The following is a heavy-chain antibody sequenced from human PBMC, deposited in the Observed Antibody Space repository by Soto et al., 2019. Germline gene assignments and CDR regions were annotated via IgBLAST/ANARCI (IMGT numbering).Heavy chain of an antibody. V-gene: IGHV1-18*01. CDR2: ISAYNGNT. CDR1: GYTFTSYG. J-gene: IGHJ6*04. D-gene: IGHD3-16*01. CDR3: ARDGALGESYYYFGMDV. Sequence: QVQLVQSGAEVKKPGASVKVSCKASGYTFTSYGISWVRQAPGQGLEWMGWISAYNGNTKYAQKLQGRVTMTTDKFTSTANMKRRSLGSDDTVGYYCARDGALGESYYYFGMDVWGEGTTESVSS.